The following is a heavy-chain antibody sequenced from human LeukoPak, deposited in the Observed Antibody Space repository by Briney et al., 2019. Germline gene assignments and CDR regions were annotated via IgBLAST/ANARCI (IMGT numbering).Heavy chain of an antibody. CDR1: GFTFSSYA. Sequence: GGSLRLSCAASGFTFSSYAMSWVRQAPGKGLEWVSAISGSGGSTYYADSVKGRFTISRDNSKNTLYLQVNSLRAEDTAVYYCAKDRRYSSGYFDYWGQGTLVTVSS. CDR2: ISGSGGST. J-gene: IGHJ4*02. V-gene: IGHV3-23*01. CDR3: AKDRRYSSGYFDY. D-gene: IGHD6-19*01.